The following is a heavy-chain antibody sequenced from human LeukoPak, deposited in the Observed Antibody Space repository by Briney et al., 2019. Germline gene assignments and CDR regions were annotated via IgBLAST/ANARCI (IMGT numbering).Heavy chain of an antibody. CDR3: ARIIVGATFDC. D-gene: IGHD1-26*01. CDR2: IDDSGGT. V-gene: IGHV4-59*08. J-gene: IGHJ4*02. CDR1: GGSMSGYY. Sequence: SETLSLTCTVSGGSMSGYYWSWIRQPPGKGLEWIGFIDDSGGTNYNSSLKSRVTISVDTSKNQFSLKLSSVTAADTAVYYCARIIVGATFDCWGRGTLVTVSS.